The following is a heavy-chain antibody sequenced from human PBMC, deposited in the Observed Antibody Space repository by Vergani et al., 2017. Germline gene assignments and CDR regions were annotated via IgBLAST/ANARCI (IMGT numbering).Heavy chain of an antibody. Sequence: QVQLQESGPGLVKPSQTLSLTCTVSGGSISSGGYYWSWIRQHPGKGLEWIGYLYYSGSTYYNPSLKSLVTISVDTSKNQFSLKLSSVTAADTAVYYCARAEYYYDSSGYHAYFDYWGQGTLVTVSS. D-gene: IGHD3-22*01. CDR3: ARAEYYYDSSGYHAYFDY. V-gene: IGHV4-31*01. CDR2: LYYSGST. J-gene: IGHJ4*02. CDR1: GGSISSGGYY.